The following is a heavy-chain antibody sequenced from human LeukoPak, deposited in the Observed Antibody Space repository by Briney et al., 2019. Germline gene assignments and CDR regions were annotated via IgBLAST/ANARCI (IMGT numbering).Heavy chain of an antibody. CDR3: ATSYSSSSPFDY. CDR2: VDPEDGET. CDR1: GYTFTDYY. D-gene: IGHD6-6*01. J-gene: IGHJ4*02. Sequence: ASVKVSCKVSGYTFTDYYMHWVQQAPGKGLEWMGLVDPEDGETIYAEKFQGRVTISADTSTDTAYMELSSLRSEDTAAYYCATSYSSSSPFDYWGQGTLVTVSS. V-gene: IGHV1-69-2*01.